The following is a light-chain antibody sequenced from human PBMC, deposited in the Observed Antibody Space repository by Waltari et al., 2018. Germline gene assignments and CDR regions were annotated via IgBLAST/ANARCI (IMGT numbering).Light chain of an antibody. CDR2: DAS. V-gene: IGKV1-13*02. Sequence: IQLTQSPSSLSASLGDRVTITCRASQGINTAFAWYQQKPGKAPNLLIYDASNLESGVPARFSGSGSGTDCSLTISSLQPEDFATYYCQQFISYPRTFGGGTKVEIK. CDR3: QQFISYPRT. CDR1: QGINTA. J-gene: IGKJ4*01.